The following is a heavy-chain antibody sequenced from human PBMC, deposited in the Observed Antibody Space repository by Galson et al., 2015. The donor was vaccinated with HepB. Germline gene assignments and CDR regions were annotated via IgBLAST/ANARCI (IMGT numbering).Heavy chain of an antibody. Sequence: SLRLSCAASGFTFSSYGMHWVRQAPGKGLEWVAVISYDGSNKYYADSVKGRFTISRDNSKNTLYLQMNSLRAEDTAVYYCAKGVAARPYFDYWGQGTLVTVSS. CDR2: ISYDGSNK. V-gene: IGHV3-30*18. J-gene: IGHJ4*02. CDR1: GFTFSSYG. D-gene: IGHD6-6*01. CDR3: AKGVAARPYFDY.